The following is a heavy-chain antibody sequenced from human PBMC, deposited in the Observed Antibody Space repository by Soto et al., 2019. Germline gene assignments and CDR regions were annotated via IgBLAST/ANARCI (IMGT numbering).Heavy chain of an antibody. D-gene: IGHD4-4*01. Sequence: GGSLRLSCSTSGFTFGDYAMSWFRQAPGKGLEWVSFIRNKAYGGTTEYAASVKGRFTISRDDSKSIAYLQMNSLKTEDTAVYYCTRLKRPMTTVTTWAPPSDYYMDVWGKGTTVTVSS. CDR2: IRNKAYGGTT. CDR3: TRLKRPMTTVTTWAPPSDYYMDV. V-gene: IGHV3-49*03. CDR1: GFTFGDYA. J-gene: IGHJ6*03.